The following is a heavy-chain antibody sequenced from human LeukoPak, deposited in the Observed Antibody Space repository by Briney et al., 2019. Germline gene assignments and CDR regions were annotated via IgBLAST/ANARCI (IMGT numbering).Heavy chain of an antibody. J-gene: IGHJ4*02. CDR1: GFTFSSYA. D-gene: IGHD3-16*01. CDR3: AREGGAFDY. CDR2: ISYDGSNK. Sequence: GGSLRLSCAASGFTFSSYAMHWVRQAPGKGLEWVAVISYDGSNKYYADSVKGRFTIFRDNSKNTLYLQMNSLRAEDTGVYYCAREGGAFDYWGQGTLVTVSS. V-gene: IGHV3-30*04.